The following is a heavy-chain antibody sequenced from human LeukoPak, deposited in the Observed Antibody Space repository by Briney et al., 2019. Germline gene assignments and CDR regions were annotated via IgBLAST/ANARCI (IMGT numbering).Heavy chain of an antibody. CDR3: ARTVWGYFDY. D-gene: IGHD7-27*01. J-gene: IGHJ4*02. V-gene: IGHV3-7*01. CDR1: GFTFSSQW. Sequence: GGSLRLSCAASGFTFSSQWMGWVRQAPGKGLEWVANVNQGGTEKFYVASVKGRFSISRDNAENSLYLQMNSLRAEDTAVYYCARTVWGYFDYWGQGTLVTVSS. CDR2: VNQGGTEK.